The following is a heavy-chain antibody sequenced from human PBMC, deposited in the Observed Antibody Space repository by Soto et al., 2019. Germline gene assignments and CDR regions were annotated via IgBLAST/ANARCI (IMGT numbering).Heavy chain of an antibody. CDR1: GFTFTSSA. CDR3: AADPLYYYDSAGPYAFDS. CDR2: IVVGSGNT. Sequence: SVKVSCKASGFTFTSSAVQWVRQARGQRLEWIGWIVVGSGNTNYAQKFQERVTITRDMSTSTAYMELSSLRSEDTAVYYCAADPLYYYDSAGPYAFDSWGQRTMVTVSS. V-gene: IGHV1-58*01. D-gene: IGHD3-22*01. J-gene: IGHJ3*02.